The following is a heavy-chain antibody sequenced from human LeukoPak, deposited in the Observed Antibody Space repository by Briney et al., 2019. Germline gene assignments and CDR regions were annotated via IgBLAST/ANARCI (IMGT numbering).Heavy chain of an antibody. CDR2: ISSSSSYI. CDR3: ARDPRPGWNGNYYMDV. CDR1: GFTFSSYS. J-gene: IGHJ6*03. D-gene: IGHD1-1*01. V-gene: IGHV3-21*01. Sequence: GGSLRLSCAASGFTFSSYSMNWVRQAPGKGLEWVSSISSSSSYIYYADSVKGRFTISKDNAKNSLYLQMNSLRAEDTAVYYCARDPRPGWNGNYYMDVWGKGTTVTVSS.